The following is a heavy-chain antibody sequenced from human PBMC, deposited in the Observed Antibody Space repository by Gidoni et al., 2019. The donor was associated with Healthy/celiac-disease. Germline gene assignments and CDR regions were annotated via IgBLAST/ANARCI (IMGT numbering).Heavy chain of an antibody. CDR3: ARGVRIIVVVPAATYDGWGYYYGMDV. V-gene: IGHV1-2*04. CDR1: GYTFTGYY. CDR2: INPNSGGT. Sequence: QVQLVQSGAEVKKPGASVKVSCKASGYTFTGYYMHWVRQAPGQGLEWMGWINPNSGGTNYAQKFQGWVTMTRDTSISTAYMELSRLRSDDTAVYYCARGVRIIVVVPAATYDGWGYYYGMDVWGQGTTVTVSS. D-gene: IGHD2-2*01. J-gene: IGHJ6*02.